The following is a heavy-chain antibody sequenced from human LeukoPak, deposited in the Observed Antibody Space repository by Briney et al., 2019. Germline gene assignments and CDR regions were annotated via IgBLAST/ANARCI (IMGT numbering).Heavy chain of an antibody. CDR1: GFTFGDYA. V-gene: IGHV3-49*04. J-gene: IGHJ4*02. D-gene: IGHD2-15*01. CDR2: IRRKTYGGTT. Sequence: PGGSLRLSCTASGFTFGDYAMSWVRQAPGKGLEWVGFIRRKTYGGTTEYAASVKDRFTISRDDSKSIAYLQMNSLKTEDTAVYYCTRVMWGAVVVAATQFDYWGQGTLVTVSS. CDR3: TRVMWGAVVVAATQFDY.